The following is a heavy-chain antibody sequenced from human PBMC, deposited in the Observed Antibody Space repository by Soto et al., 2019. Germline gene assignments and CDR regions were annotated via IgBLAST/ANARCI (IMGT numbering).Heavy chain of an antibody. D-gene: IGHD6-19*01. V-gene: IGHV4-39*01. CDR2: IYYSGST. Sequence: SETLSLTCTVSGGSISSSSYYWGWIRQPPGKELEWIGSIYYSGSTYYNPSLKSRVTISVDTSKNQFSLKLSSVTAADTAVYYCARHDSSGWYYFDYWGQGTLVTVSS. CDR3: ARHDSSGWYYFDY. CDR1: GGSISSSSYY. J-gene: IGHJ4*02.